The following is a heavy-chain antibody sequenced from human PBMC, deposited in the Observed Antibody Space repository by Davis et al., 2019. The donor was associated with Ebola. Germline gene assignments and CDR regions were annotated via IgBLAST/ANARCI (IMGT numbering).Heavy chain of an antibody. CDR3: ARGGGRVDYAFDI. Sequence: PGGSLRLSCTVSGGSIGFYYWSWIRHPPGKGLEWTGYIYNSGSTNYNPSLKSRVSISVDTSKNQFSLKLRSVTAADTAVYYCARGGGRVDYAFDIWGQGTMVTVSS. J-gene: IGHJ3*02. V-gene: IGHV4-59*13. CDR1: GGSIGFYY. CDR2: IYNSGST. D-gene: IGHD3-16*01.